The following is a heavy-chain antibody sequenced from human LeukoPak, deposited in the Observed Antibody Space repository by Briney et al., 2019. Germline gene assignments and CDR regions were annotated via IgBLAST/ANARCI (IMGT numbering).Heavy chain of an antibody. CDR3: ARVMATISRDFDY. CDR2: INHSGST. V-gene: IGHV4-39*07. D-gene: IGHD5-24*01. J-gene: IGHJ4*02. CDR1: GGSISSSDYY. Sequence: SETLSLTCTVSGGSISSSDYYWGWIRQPPGKGLEWIGEINHSGSTNYNPSLKSRVTISVDTSKNQFSLKLSSVTAADTAVYYCARVMATISRDFDYWGQGTLVTVSS.